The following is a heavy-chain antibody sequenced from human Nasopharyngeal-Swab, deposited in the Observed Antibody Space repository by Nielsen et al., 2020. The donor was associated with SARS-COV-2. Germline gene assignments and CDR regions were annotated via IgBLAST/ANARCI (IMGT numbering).Heavy chain of an antibody. CDR1: GFSVSSNY. CDR2: IYSGGRT. V-gene: IGHV3-53*01. CDR3: ARDLPRITIFGVVDY. D-gene: IGHD3-3*01. Sequence: GESLKISCATPGFSVSSNYMSWVRQAPGKGLEWVSVIYSGGRTYYADSVQGRFTISRDNSKNTLDLQMNSLRVEDTAVYYCARDLPRITIFGVVDYWGQGTLVTVSS. J-gene: IGHJ4*02.